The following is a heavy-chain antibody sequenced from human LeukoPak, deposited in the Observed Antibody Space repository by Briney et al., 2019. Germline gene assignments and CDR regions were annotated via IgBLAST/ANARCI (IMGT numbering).Heavy chain of an antibody. V-gene: IGHV4-34*01. D-gene: IGHD2-15*01. J-gene: IGHJ5*02. CDR3: ARCIVVVVAATPRWFDP. CDR1: GGSFSGYY. Sequence: SETLSLTCAVYGGSFSGYYWSWIRQPPGKGLEWIGEINHSGSTNYNPSLKSRVTISVDTSKNQFSLKLSSVTAADTAVYYCARCIVVVVAATPRWFDPWGQGTLVTVSS. CDR2: INHSGST.